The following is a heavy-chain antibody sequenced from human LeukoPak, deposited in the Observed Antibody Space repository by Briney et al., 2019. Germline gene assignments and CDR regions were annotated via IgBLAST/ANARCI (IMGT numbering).Heavy chain of an antibody. V-gene: IGHV4-61*02. D-gene: IGHD6-13*01. CDR1: GGSISSGSCS. CDR2: IYTSGST. J-gene: IGHJ4*02. CDR3: ARGPSRIAAADADY. Sequence: SQTLSLTCTVSGGSISSGSCSWSWIRQPAGKGLEWIGRIYTSGSTNYNPSLKSRVTISVDTAKNQFSLKLSSVTAADTAVCYCARGPSRIAAADADYWGQGTLVTVSS.